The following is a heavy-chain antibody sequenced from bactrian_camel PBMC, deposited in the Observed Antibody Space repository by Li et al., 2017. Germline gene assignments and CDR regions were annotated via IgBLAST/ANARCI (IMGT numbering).Heavy chain of an antibody. V-gene: IGHV3S1*01. CDR1: GSTSSTGC. J-gene: IGHJ4*01. CDR3: AAYAEWWPLIDDGGAPGGRGYYH. CDR2: IYSGNSYT. D-gene: IGHD7*01. Sequence: HVQLVESGGGSVQAGGSSRLSCAASGSTSSTGCMAWFRQAPGKVRGGVASIYSGNSYTVYADSVKGRFTISQDNAKNTVYLQMNMLKPEDSAMYYCAAYAEWWPLIDDGGAPGGRGYYHWGQGTQVTVS.